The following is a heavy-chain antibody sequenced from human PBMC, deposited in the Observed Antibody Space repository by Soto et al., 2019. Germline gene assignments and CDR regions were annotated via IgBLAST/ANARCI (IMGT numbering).Heavy chain of an antibody. J-gene: IGHJ5*02. CDR1: GDTFSNYA. Sequence: SVKVSCKASGDTFSNYALSWLRQAPGQRLEWMGGITPAFGTADYAENFQDRVTITADESTSTIYLELSSLRSDDTAVYFCARALEGTTVTNWFDPWGQGTQVTAPQ. V-gene: IGHV1-69*13. CDR3: ARALEGTTVTNWFDP. D-gene: IGHD4-17*01. CDR2: ITPAFGTA.